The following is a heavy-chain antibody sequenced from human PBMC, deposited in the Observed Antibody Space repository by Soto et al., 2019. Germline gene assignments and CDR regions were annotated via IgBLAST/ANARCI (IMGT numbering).Heavy chain of an antibody. V-gene: IGHV3-64D*06. D-gene: IGHD3-3*01. CDR3: VKSITIFGVVQVGMDV. CDR2: ISSNGGST. J-gene: IGHJ6*02. CDR1: GFTFSSYA. Sequence: GGSLRLSCSASGFTFSSYAMHWVRQAPGKGLEYVSAISSNGGSTYYAGSVKGRFTISRDNSKNTLYLQMSSLRAEDTAVYYCVKSITIFGVVQVGMDVWGQGTTVTVSS.